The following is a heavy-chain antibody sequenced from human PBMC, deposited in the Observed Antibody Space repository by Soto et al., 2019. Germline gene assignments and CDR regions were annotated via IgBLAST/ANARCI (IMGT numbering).Heavy chain of an antibody. D-gene: IGHD6-19*01. V-gene: IGHV5-51*01. Sequence: PGESLKISCKVSGDSFTGFWIGWVRQMPGKGLEWLGSIYPRDSDTRYSPSFQGQVIISVDKSLSTAYLQWNSLQASDTAIYYCARQHPLDSRVWYSWGQGTLVTVSS. CDR1: GDSFTGFW. J-gene: IGHJ4*02. CDR3: ARQHPLDSRVWYS. CDR2: IYPRDSDT.